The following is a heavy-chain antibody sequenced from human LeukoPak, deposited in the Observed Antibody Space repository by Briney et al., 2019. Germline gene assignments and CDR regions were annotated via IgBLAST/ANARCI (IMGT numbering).Heavy chain of an antibody. CDR3: AKDHRGYSYGTYFDY. V-gene: IGHV3-23*01. CDR1: GFTFSSYA. D-gene: IGHD5-18*01. J-gene: IGHJ4*02. Sequence: GGSLRLSCAASGFTFSSYAMSWVRQAPGKGLEWVSAISGSGGSTYYADPVKGRFTISRDNSKNTLYLQMNSLRAGDTAVYYCAKDHRGYSYGTYFDYWGQGTLVTVSS. CDR2: ISGSGGST.